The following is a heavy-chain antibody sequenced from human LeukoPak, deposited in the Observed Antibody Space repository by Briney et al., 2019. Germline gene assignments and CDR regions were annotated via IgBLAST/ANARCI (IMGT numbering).Heavy chain of an antibody. CDR1: GFTFSSYA. J-gene: IGHJ6*03. CDR2: ISGSGGST. Sequence: PGGSLRLSCAASGFTFSSYAMSWVRQAPGKGLEWVSAISGSGGSTYYADSVKGRFTISRDNSKNTLYLQTNSLRAEDTAVYYCAKDNYGGNPLGYYYYYMDVWGKGTTVTVSS. V-gene: IGHV3-23*01. D-gene: IGHD4-23*01. CDR3: AKDNYGGNPLGYYYYYMDV.